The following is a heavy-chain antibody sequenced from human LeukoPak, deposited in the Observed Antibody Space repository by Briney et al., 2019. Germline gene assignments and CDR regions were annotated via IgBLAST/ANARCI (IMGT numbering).Heavy chain of an antibody. CDR2: TYYRSKWYT. Sequence: SQTLSLTCAISGDSVSSNRAAWNWIRQSPSRGLEWLGRTYYRSKWYTDYAVSVKSRITINPDTSENQFSLQLNSVTPEDTAVYYCAGTGAAASTPNWFDPWGQGTLVTVSS. D-gene: IGHD6-13*01. CDR1: GDSVSSNRAA. CDR3: AGTGAAASTPNWFDP. V-gene: IGHV6-1*01. J-gene: IGHJ5*02.